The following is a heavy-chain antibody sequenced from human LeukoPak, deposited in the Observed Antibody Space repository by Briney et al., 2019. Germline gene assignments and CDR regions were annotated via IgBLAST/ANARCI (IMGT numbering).Heavy chain of an antibody. CDR3: VRDATRGGNFDF. V-gene: IGHV3-7*04. CDR1: GFTFSNYW. J-gene: IGHJ4*02. Sequence: PGGSLRLSCAASGFTFSNYWMAWVRQAPGKGLEWVAKMNQDGSAEEYVDSAKGRFTVSRDNAKNSLYLQMNSLRPEDTALYYCVRDATRGGNFDFWGQGTLVTVSS. D-gene: IGHD5-24*01. CDR2: MNQDGSAE.